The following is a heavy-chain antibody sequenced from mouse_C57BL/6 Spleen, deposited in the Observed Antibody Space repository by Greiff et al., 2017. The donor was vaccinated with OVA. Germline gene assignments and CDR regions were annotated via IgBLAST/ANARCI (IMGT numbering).Heavy chain of an antibody. V-gene: IGHV1-18*01. Sequence: EVKLQQSGPELVKPGASVKIPCKASGYTFTDYNMDWVKQSHGKSLEWIGDINPNNGGTIYNQKFKGKATLTVDKSSSTAYMELRSLTSEDTAVYYCARKDYGSSGWFAYWGQGTLVTVSA. D-gene: IGHD1-1*01. CDR2: INPNNGGT. J-gene: IGHJ3*01. CDR1: GYTFTDYN. CDR3: ARKDYGSSGWFAY.